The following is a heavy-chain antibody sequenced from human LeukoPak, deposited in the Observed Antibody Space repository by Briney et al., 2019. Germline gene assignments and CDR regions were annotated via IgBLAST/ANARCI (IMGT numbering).Heavy chain of an antibody. CDR2: INSDGSTT. J-gene: IGHJ6*02. CDR3: AKGSYASGYYYYGMDV. V-gene: IGHV3-74*01. CDR1: GFTFSSYW. D-gene: IGHD3-3*01. Sequence: GGSLRLSCAASGFTFSSYWMHWVRQAPGKGLVWVSRINSDGSTTNYADSVKGRFTISRDNAKNTLDLQMNSLRAEDTAVYYCAKGSYASGYYYYGMDVWGQGTTVTVSS.